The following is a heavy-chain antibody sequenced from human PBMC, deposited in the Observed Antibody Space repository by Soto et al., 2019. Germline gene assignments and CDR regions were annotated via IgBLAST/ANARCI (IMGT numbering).Heavy chain of an antibody. Sequence: QVQLVQSGAEVKKPGSSVKVSCKASGGTFSSYAFSWVRQAPGQGLEWMGRIISLFGTTNYAQKFQGRVTITADESTSTAYMELSSLRSEDTAEYYCATFTFLYFDNWGQGTLVTVSS. D-gene: IGHD3-10*01. CDR1: GGTFSSYA. CDR3: ATFTFLYFDN. CDR2: IISLFGTT. V-gene: IGHV1-69*18. J-gene: IGHJ4*02.